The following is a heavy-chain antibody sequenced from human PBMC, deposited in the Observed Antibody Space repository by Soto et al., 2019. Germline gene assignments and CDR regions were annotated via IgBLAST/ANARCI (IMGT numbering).Heavy chain of an antibody. V-gene: IGHV4-39*01. J-gene: IGHJ4*02. CDR1: GGSISSSSYY. Sequence: QLLESGPGLVKPSETLSLTCTVSGGSISSSSYYWGWIRQPPGKGLEWIGSIYYSGSTYYNPSLKSRVTISVDTSKNQFSLKLSSVTAADTAVYYCARQMERVQYCTNGVCYSRLFDYWGQGTLVTVSS. D-gene: IGHD2-8*01. CDR2: IYYSGST. CDR3: ARQMERVQYCTNGVCYSRLFDY.